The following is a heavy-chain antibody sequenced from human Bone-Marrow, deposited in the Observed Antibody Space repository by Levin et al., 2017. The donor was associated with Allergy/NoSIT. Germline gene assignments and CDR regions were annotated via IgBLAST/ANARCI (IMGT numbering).Heavy chain of an antibody. Sequence: ASVKVSCRASGYTFIGYHVHWVRQAPGQGLEWMGWINSNSGSTHYAQKFQGRVTMTRDTSISTGFMELSRLRSDDTAVYFCTRATSARRYFDYWGQGTLVTVSS. J-gene: IGHJ4*02. CDR1: GYTFIGYH. CDR3: TRATSARRYFDY. D-gene: IGHD6-6*01. CDR2: INSNSGST. V-gene: IGHV1-2*02.